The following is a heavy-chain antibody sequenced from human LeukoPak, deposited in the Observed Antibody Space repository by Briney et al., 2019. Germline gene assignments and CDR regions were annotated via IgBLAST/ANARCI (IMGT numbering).Heavy chain of an antibody. CDR1: GGSISSYY. CDR3: ASLGYRYSRVLDY. V-gene: IGHV4-59*01. J-gene: IGHJ4*02. CDR2: MSYSGNT. Sequence: PSETLSLTCTVSGGSISSYYWSWLRQPPGKGLEWIGYMSYSGNTNYNPPLKSRVTMSIDTSNNQFSLKLSSVTAADTAVYYCASLGYRYSRVLDYWGQGILVTVSS. D-gene: IGHD5-18*01.